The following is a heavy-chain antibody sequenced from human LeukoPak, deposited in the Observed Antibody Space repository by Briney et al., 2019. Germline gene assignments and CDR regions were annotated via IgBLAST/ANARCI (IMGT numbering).Heavy chain of an antibody. Sequence: GESLKISFKGSGYSVTSFCIGWVRQMPGKGLEWRGIIYPGDSDTRYSPSFQGQVPISADKSISTAYLQWSSLKATDTAIYYCASGRRGSGYSYGLPFDYWGQGTLVTVSS. J-gene: IGHJ4*02. CDR1: GYSVTSFC. V-gene: IGHV5-51*01. CDR3: ASGRRGSGYSYGLPFDY. D-gene: IGHD5-18*01. CDR2: IYPGDSDT.